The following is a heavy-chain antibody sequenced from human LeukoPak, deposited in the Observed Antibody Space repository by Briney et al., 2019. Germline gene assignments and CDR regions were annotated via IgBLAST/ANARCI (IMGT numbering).Heavy chain of an antibody. CDR1: GFTFSSYA. CDR2: ISDNGGST. CDR3: AKDLQLVHNY. J-gene: IGHJ4*02. D-gene: IGHD6-6*01. V-gene: IGHV3-23*01. Sequence: PGGSLRLSCAASGFTFSSYAMNWVRQAPGKGLEWVSVISDNGGSTYYADSVKGRFTISRDNSKNTLYLQMNSLRAEDTAVYYCAKDLQLVHNYWGQGTLVTVSS.